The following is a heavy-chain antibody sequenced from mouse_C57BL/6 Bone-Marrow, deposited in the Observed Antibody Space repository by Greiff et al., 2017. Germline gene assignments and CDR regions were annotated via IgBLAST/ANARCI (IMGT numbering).Heavy chain of an antibody. CDR1: GFTFSSYA. CDR2: ISDGGSYT. D-gene: IGHD2-2*01. CDR3: GGGYDVDY. Sequence: EVKLVESGGGLVKPGGSLKLSCAASGFTFSSYAMSWVRQTPEKRLEWVATISDGGSYTYYPDNVKGRFTISRDNAKNNLYLQMSHLKSEDTAMYYCGGGYDVDYWGQGTTLTVSS. J-gene: IGHJ2*01. V-gene: IGHV5-4*03.